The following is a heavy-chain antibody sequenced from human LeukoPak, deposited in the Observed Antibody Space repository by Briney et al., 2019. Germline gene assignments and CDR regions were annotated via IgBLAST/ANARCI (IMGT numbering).Heavy chain of an antibody. J-gene: IGHJ4*02. CDR1: VYTFTGYY. V-gene: IGHV1-2*02. CDR3: AREDTAMDLDY. CDR2: INPNSVCT. D-gene: IGHD5-18*01. Sequence: ASVKVSCKASVYTFTGYYMHWVRQAPGQGLEWMGWINPNSVCTNYAQKFQGRVTMTRDTSISTAYMELSRLRSDDTAVYYCAREDTAMDLDYWGQGTLVTVSS.